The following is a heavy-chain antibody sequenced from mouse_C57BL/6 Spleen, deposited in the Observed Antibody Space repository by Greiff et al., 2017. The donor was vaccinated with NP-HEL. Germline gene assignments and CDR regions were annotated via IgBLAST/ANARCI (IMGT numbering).Heavy chain of an antibody. Sequence: QVQLQQSGPELVKPGASVKISCKASGYAFSSSWMNWVKQRPGKGLEWIGRIYPGDGDTNYNGKFKGKATLTADKSSSTAYMQLSSRTSEDSAVYFCARSGSYYAMDYWGQGTSVTVSS. J-gene: IGHJ4*01. CDR3: ARSGSYYAMDY. CDR1: GYAFSSSW. CDR2: IYPGDGDT. D-gene: IGHD3-1*01. V-gene: IGHV1-82*01.